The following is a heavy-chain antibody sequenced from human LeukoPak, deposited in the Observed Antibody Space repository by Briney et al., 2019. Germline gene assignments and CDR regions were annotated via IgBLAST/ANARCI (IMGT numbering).Heavy chain of an antibody. D-gene: IGHD5-18*01. V-gene: IGHV4-4*02. CDR2: IYHSGST. CDR1: GGSISSNNW. CDR3: ASFLRGYTYCYGY. Sequence: SETLSLTCAVSGGSISSNNWWSWVRPPPGKGLEWIGEIYHSGSTNYNPSLKSRVTISVDKSKNQFSLKLSSVTAADTAVYYCASFLRGYTYCYGYWGQGTLVTVSS. J-gene: IGHJ4*02.